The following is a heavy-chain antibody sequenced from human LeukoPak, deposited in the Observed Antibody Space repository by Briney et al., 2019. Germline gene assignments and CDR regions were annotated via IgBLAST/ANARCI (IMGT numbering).Heavy chain of an antibody. CDR1: GFTFSHYW. D-gene: IGHD5-18*01. CDR2: INTDGSEI. Sequence: GGSLRLSCVASGFTFSHYWMSWVRQAPGKGLEWMANINTDGSEIYNPDSVKGRFSISRDNFKNSLYLQMNSLRVEDTAVYYCARGYSYGYVGDYWGQGTLVTVSS. J-gene: IGHJ4*02. CDR3: ARGYSYGYVGDY. V-gene: IGHV3-7*01.